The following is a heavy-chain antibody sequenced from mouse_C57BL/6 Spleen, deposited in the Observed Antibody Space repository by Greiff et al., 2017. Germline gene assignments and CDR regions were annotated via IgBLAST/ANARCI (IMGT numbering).Heavy chain of an antibody. CDR3: ARSGSWYLDV. CDR2: INPNNGGT. J-gene: IGHJ1*03. CDR1: GYTFTDYY. Sequence: VQLQQSGPELVKPGASVKISCKASGYTFTDYYMNWVKQSHGKSLEWIGDINPNNGGTSYNQKFKGKAPLTVDKSSSTAYMELRSRPSEDSAVFYCARSGSWYLDVWGTGTTVTVSS. V-gene: IGHV1-26*01. D-gene: IGHD3-1*01.